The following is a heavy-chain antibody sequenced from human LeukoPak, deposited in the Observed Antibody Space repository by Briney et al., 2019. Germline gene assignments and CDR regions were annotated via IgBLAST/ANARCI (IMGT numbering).Heavy chain of an antibody. D-gene: IGHD1-1*01. CDR3: ARERQLERLAFGKEGSAFDY. CDR1: GFTFSSYA. CDR2: ISYDGSNK. Sequence: GGSPRLSCAASGFTFSSYAMHWVRQAPGKGLEWVAVISYDGSNKYYADSVKGRFTISRDNAKNSLYLQMNRLRAEDTAVYYCARERQLERLAFGKEGSAFDYWGQGTLVTVSS. J-gene: IGHJ4*02. V-gene: IGHV3-30*04.